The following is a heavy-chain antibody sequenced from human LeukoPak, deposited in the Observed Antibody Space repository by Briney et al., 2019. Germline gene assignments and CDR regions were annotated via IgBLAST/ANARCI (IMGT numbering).Heavy chain of an antibody. V-gene: IGHV3-21*01. CDR1: GFTLSSYS. CDR3: ARDTYLWFGESNDYMDV. CDR2: ISSSSSYI. Sequence: GGSLRLSCAASGFTLSSYSMNWVRQTPGKGLEWVSSISSSSSYIYYADSVKGRFTISRDNAKKLLYLQMNSLRAEDTAVYYCARDTYLWFGESNDYMDVWGKGTTVTVSS. D-gene: IGHD3-10*01. J-gene: IGHJ6*03.